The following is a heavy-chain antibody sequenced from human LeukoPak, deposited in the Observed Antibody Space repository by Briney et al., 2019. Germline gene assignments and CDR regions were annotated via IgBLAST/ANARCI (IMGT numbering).Heavy chain of an antibody. D-gene: IGHD4/OR15-4a*01. CDR2: IWYDGSNK. CDR3: VKESGFMVAPSSAFDI. J-gene: IGHJ3*02. Sequence: GRSLRLSCAASGFTFSSYGMRWVRQAPGKGLEWVAVIWYDGSNKYYADSVKGRFTISRDNSKNTLYLQMNSLRAEDTAVYYCVKESGFMVAPSSAFDIWGQGTMVTVSS. CDR1: GFTFSSYG. V-gene: IGHV3-33*06.